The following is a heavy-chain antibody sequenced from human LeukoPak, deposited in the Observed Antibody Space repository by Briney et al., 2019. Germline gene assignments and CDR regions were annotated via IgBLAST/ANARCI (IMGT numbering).Heavy chain of an antibody. CDR3: ARLSQTPDYYSNGGYYYLGY. V-gene: IGHV1-8*01. CDR1: RYTFTSYD. D-gene: IGHD3-22*01. J-gene: IGHJ4*02. Sequence: GASVKVSYKTSRYTFTSYDINWVREAAGQGLEWMGWMNPKTGRTGFAQKFQGRLTMTRDTSISTAYTELSSLRSEDTAVYYCARLSQTPDYYSNGGYYYLGYWGQGTPVTVSS. CDR2: MNPKTGRT.